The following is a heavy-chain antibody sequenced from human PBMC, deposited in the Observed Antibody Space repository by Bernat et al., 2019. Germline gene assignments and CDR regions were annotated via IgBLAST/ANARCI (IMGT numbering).Heavy chain of an antibody. D-gene: IGHD3-3*01. CDR3: ARDQYYDFWSGYAFTYYYYGMDV. CDR2: INSVGSGT. Sequence: EVQLVESGGGLVQPGGSLRLSCAASGFTFSSSWMHWVGKAPGKGLGWVSRINSVGSGTSYADSVKGRFTISRDNAKNTLYLQMNSLRAEDTAVYYCARDQYYDFWSGYAFTYYYYGMDVWGQGTTVTVSS. J-gene: IGHJ6*02. CDR1: GFTFSSSW. V-gene: IGHV3-74*01.